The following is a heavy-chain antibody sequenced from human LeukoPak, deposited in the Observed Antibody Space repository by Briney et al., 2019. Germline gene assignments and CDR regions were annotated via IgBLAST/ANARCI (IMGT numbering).Heavy chain of an antibody. V-gene: IGHV4-34*01. CDR3: ASRYSSGWLFDP. D-gene: IGHD6-19*01. CDR2: INPSGST. Sequence: SETLSLTCAVSGGSFSGYYWSWIRQPPGKGLEWIGGINPSGSTNYNPSLKSRVTISVDTSKNQFSLKLSSVTAADTAGYYGASRYSSGWLFDPWGQGTLVTVSS. CDR1: GGSFSGYY. J-gene: IGHJ5*02.